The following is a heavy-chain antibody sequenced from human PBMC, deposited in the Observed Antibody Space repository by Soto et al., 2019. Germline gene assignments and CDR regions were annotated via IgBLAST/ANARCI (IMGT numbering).Heavy chain of an antibody. J-gene: IGHJ4*02. Sequence: GESLTISCTGSGYSFIRYWIGWVRQMPGKGLEWMGIIYPGDSDTRYSPSFQGQVTISADKSISTAYLQWSSLKASDTAMYYCARLGGWGHCSNTRCYTFDYWGQGTPVTVSS. CDR1: GYSFIRYW. D-gene: IGHD2-2*02. CDR2: IYPGDSDT. V-gene: IGHV5-51*01. CDR3: ARLGGWGHCSNTRCYTFDY.